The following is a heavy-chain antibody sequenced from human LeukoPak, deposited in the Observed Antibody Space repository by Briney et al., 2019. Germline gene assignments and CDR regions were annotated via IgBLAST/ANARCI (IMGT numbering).Heavy chain of an antibody. CDR2: IYSGGST. CDR1: GFTVSSNY. CDR3: ARLRYYAMDV. J-gene: IGHJ6*02. Sequence: GGSLRLSCAASGFTVSSNYMSWVRQAPGKGLEWVSVIYSGGSTYYADSVKGRFTISRDNAKNSLYLQMNSLRAEDTAVYYCARLRYYAMDVWGQGTTVIVSS. V-gene: IGHV3-66*01.